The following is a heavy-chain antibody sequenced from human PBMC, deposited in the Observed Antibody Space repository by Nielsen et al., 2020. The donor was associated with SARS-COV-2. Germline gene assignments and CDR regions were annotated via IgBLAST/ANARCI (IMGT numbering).Heavy chain of an antibody. D-gene: IGHD5-18*01. Sequence: SETLSLTCTVSGGSISRYYWSFLLPPPVNCLGWIGYIYYSGSTNYNPSLKSRVTISVDTSKNQFSLKLSSVTAADTAVYYCARFTAGAAMVDWGQGTLVTVSS. V-gene: IGHV4-59*12. J-gene: IGHJ4*02. CDR1: GGSISRYY. CDR3: ARFTAGAAMVD. CDR2: IYYSGST.